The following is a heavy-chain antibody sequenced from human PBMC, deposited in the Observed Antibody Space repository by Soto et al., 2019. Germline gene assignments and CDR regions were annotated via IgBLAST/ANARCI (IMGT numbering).Heavy chain of an antibody. J-gene: IGHJ4*02. D-gene: IGHD3-22*01. CDR2: INHSGST. Sequence: SETLSLTCAVYGGSFSGYYWSWIRQPPGKGLEWIGEINHSGSTNYNPSLKSRVTISVDTSKNQFSLKLSSVTAADTAVYYCARGRTYYYDSSYAKAFDYWGQGTLVTVSS. CDR3: ARGRTYYYDSSYAKAFDY. V-gene: IGHV4-34*01. CDR1: GGSFSGYY.